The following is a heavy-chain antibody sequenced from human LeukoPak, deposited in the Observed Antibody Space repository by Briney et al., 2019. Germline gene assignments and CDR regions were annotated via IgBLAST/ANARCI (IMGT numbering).Heavy chain of an antibody. J-gene: IGHJ3*02. V-gene: IGHV3-23*01. Sequence: PGGSLRLSCVASGFTFSSYGMSWVRQAPGKGLEWVSAISGSGGSTYYADSVKGRFTISRDNSKNTLYLQMNSLRAEDTAVYYCARVAPKLWYYDSSGRGAFDIWGQGTMVTVSS. CDR1: GFTFSSYG. CDR2: ISGSGGST. D-gene: IGHD3-22*01. CDR3: ARVAPKLWYYDSSGRGAFDI.